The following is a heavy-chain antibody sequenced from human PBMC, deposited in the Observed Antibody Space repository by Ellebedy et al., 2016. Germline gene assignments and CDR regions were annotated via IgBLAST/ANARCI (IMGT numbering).Heavy chain of an antibody. CDR1: GFTFADYA. Sequence: GGSLRLXXATSGFTFADYALHWVRQVPGKGLGWVSGISWDSAAIGYGEAVKGRFTISRDSAKNYLYLQMNSLRVEDTALYFCAKGTMDYLHHWGQGTLVTVSS. CDR2: ISWDSAAI. CDR3: AKGTMDYLHH. J-gene: IGHJ4*02. V-gene: IGHV3-9*01. D-gene: IGHD3-10*01.